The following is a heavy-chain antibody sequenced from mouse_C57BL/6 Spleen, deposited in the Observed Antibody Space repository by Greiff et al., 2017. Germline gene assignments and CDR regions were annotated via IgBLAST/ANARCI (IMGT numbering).Heavy chain of an antibody. J-gene: IGHJ2*01. V-gene: IGHV5-16*01. CDR3: ARVYGSSYFDY. CDR1: GFTFSDYY. CDR2: INYDGSST. D-gene: IGHD1-1*01. Sequence: EVKLVESEGGLVQPGSSMKLSCTASGFTFSDYYMAWVRQVPEKGLEWVANINYDGSSTYYLDSLKSRFIISRDNAKNILYLQMSSLKSEDTATYYCARVYGSSYFDYWGQGTTLTVSS.